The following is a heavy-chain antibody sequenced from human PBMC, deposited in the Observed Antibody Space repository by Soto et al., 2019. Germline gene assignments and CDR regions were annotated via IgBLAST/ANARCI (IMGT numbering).Heavy chain of an antibody. CDR2: TVPVFDTS. CDR3: ARGVSNSGAYYTGPSAYDL. J-gene: IGHJ3*01. D-gene: IGHD3-10*01. Sequence: QMQLVQSRAVVKKPGSSVEVSCKASGGTFNCYGISWVRQAPGQGLEWMGGTVPVFDTSKYAPRFQGRVTITADKSTSTAYMELSSVRSEDTAIYFCARGVSNSGAYYTGPSAYDLWGQGTLVIVSS. V-gene: IGHV1-69*06. CDR1: GGTFNCYG.